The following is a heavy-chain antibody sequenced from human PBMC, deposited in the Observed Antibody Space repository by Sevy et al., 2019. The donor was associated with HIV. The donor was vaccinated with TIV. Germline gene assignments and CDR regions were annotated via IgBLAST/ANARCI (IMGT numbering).Heavy chain of an antibody. CDR3: ASSMDSRMVGGVTHDAFDI. CDR2: IWYDGSNK. V-gene: IGHV3-33*08. Sequence: GGSLRLSCAASGFTFSSYGMHWVRQAPGKGLEWVAVIWYDGSNKYYADSVKGRFTISRDNSKNTLYLQMNSLRAEDTAVYYCASSMDSRMVGGVTHDAFDIWGQGTMVTVSS. D-gene: IGHD3-10*01. J-gene: IGHJ3*02. CDR1: GFTFSSYG.